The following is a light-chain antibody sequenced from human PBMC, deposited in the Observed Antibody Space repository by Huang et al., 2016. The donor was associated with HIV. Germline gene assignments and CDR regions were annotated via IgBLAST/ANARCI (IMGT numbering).Light chain of an antibody. CDR1: QSVSNF. Sequence: IVLMQSPATLSLSPGEGATLSCRASQSVSNFLGWYQQKPGQAPRLLIYDTSNRATGSPARFSGGGSGTDFTLTINSLEPEDSAVYYCQQRSNWPWTFGQGTKVEIK. CDR2: DTS. J-gene: IGKJ1*01. CDR3: QQRSNWPWT. V-gene: IGKV3-11*01.